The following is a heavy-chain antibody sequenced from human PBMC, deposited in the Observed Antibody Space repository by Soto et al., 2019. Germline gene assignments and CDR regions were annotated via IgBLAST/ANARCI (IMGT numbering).Heavy chain of an antibody. V-gene: IGHV3-23*01. CDR1: GFTFSVYV. Sequence: EVRLLESGGGLVQPGGSLRLSCAASGFTFSVYVMSWVRQAPGKGLEWVSGISGSGDSTHYADSVKGRFTVSRDNSKSMLYLQTNSLRAEDTAISYCAKALYGGFTYWGQGTLVTVSS. J-gene: IGHJ4*02. D-gene: IGHD3-10*01. CDR3: AKALYGGFTY. CDR2: ISGSGDST.